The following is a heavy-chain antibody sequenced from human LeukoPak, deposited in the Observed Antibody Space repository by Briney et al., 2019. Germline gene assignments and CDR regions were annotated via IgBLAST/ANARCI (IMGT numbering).Heavy chain of an antibody. CDR2: IYHSGST. D-gene: IGHD1-26*01. J-gene: IGHJ4*02. CDR1: GGSISSSYW. Sequence: PSGTLSLTCAVSGGSISSSYWWSWIRQPPGKGLEWIGEIYHSGSTNYNLSLKSRVTISVDTSKNQFSLKLSSVTAADTAVYYCARVKRGVGAMYYFDYWGQGTLVTVSS. V-gene: IGHV4-4*02. CDR3: ARVKRGVGAMYYFDY.